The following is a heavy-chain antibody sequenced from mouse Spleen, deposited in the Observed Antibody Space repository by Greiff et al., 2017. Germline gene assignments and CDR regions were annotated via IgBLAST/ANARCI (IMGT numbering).Heavy chain of an antibody. Sequence: QVQLQQPGAELVKPGASVKLSCKASGYTFTSYWMHWVKQRPGQGLEWIGMIHPNSGSTNYNEKFKSKATLTVDKSSSTAYMQLSSLTSEDSAVYYCARDPYLLLNTMDYWGQGTSVTVSS. J-gene: IGHJ4*01. CDR2: IHPNSGST. D-gene: IGHD1-1*01. CDR1: GYTFTSYW. CDR3: ARDPYLLLNTMDY. V-gene: IGHV1-64*01.